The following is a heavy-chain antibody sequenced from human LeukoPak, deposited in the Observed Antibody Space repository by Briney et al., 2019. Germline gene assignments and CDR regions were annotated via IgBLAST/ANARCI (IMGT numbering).Heavy chain of an antibody. CDR1: GYTFTSYD. CDR2: MNPNSGNT. J-gene: IGHJ3*01. V-gene: IGHV1-8*03. Sequence: ASVKVSCKASGYTFTSYDINWVRQAPGQGLEWMGWMNPNSGNTGYAQKFQGRVTITRNTSTRTAYMELSSLRSEDTAMYYCARAPQYSSGWHWLGLSFDVWGQGTMVTVSS. D-gene: IGHD6-19*01. CDR3: ARAPQYSSGWHWLGLSFDV.